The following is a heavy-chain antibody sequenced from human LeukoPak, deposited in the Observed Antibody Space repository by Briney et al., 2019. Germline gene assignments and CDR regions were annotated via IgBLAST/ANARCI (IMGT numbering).Heavy chain of an antibody. D-gene: IGHD5-12*01. CDR2: IYYSGST. V-gene: IGHV4-39*01. J-gene: IGHJ4*02. CDR3: ARTSVSGYDFAYFDY. CDR1: GGSISSSSYY. Sequence: PSETLSLTCTVSGGSISSSSYYWGWIRQPPGKGLEWIGSIYYSGSTYYNPSLKSRVTISVDTSKNQFSLKLSSVTAADTAVYYCARTSVSGYDFAYFDYWGQGTLVTVSS.